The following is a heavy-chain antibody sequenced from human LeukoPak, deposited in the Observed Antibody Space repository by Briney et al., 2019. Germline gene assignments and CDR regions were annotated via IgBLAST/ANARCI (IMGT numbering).Heavy chain of an antibody. J-gene: IGHJ4*02. CDR3: ASLPAIAAAGTGDY. Sequence: GGSLRLSCAASGFTVSSNYMSWVRQAPGKGLEWGSVIYSGGSTYYADSVKGRFTISRDNSKNTLYLQMNSLRAEDTAVYYCASLPAIAAAGTGDYWGQETLVTVSS. CDR2: IYSGGST. V-gene: IGHV3-53*01. CDR1: GFTVSSNY. D-gene: IGHD6-13*01.